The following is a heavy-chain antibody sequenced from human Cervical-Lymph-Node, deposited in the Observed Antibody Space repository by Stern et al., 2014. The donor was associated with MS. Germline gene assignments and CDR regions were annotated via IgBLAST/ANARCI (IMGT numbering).Heavy chain of an antibody. CDR3: ARDYGDYAFDY. V-gene: IGHV5-51*01. D-gene: IGHD4-17*01. J-gene: IGHJ4*02. CDR1: GYSITAKW. CDR2: IYPGDSDT. Sequence: EVNLVESGAAVKKPGESLKISWKGSGYSITAKWIAWVRKMPGKGLEWMCIIYPGDSDTRYSPSFHGRVPISADKSISSAYLQWSSLKASDTAMYYCARDYGDYAFDYWGQGTLVTVSS.